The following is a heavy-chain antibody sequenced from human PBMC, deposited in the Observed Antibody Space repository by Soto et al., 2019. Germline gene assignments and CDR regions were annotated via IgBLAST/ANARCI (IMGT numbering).Heavy chain of an antibody. Sequence: EVQLLESGGGLVQPGGSLRLSCAASGFTFSSYAMSWVRQAPGKGLEWVSAISGRGGSTYYADSMKGRFTISRDNSKNTLYLQMNILRADDTAVYYCAKRIMNRDCSAGSCYGAFDIWGQGTMVTVSS. CDR2: ISGRGGST. V-gene: IGHV3-23*01. CDR3: AKRIMNRDCSAGSCYGAFDI. CDR1: GFTFSSYA. D-gene: IGHD2-15*01. J-gene: IGHJ3*02.